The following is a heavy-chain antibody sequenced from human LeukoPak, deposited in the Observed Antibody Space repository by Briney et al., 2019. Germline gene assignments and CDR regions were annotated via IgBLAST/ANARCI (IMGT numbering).Heavy chain of an antibody. CDR1: GYSFTTYD. CDR2: MNPNSGNT. CDR3: AKNVRDTGTFDY. D-gene: IGHD5-18*01. V-gene: IGHV1-8*01. Sequence: GASVKVSCTASGYSFTTYDINWVRQATGQGPEWMGWMNPNSGNTGYAQRFQGRVTMTRDTSISTAYMELNSLTSEDTAVYYCAKNVRDTGTFDYWGQGTLVTVSS. J-gene: IGHJ4*02.